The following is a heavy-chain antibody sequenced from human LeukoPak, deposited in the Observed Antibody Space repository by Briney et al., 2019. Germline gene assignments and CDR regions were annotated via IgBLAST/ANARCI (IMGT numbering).Heavy chain of an antibody. CDR3: AKDLGSITMIVVVMAFDY. D-gene: IGHD3-22*01. V-gene: IGHV3-23*01. J-gene: IGHJ4*02. CDR2: ISGSGGST. CDR1: GFTFSSYA. Sequence: PGGSLRLSCSASGFTFSSYAMSWVRQAPGKGLEWVSAISGSGGSTYYADSVKGRFTISRDNSKNTLYLQMNSLRAEDTAVYYCAKDLGSITMIVVVMAFDYWGQGTLVTVSS.